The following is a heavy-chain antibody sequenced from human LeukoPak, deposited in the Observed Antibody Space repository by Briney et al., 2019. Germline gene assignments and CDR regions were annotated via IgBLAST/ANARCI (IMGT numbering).Heavy chain of an antibody. Sequence: GGSLRLSCAASGFTFSSYAMSWVRQAPGKGLEWVSAISGSGGSTYYADSVKGRFTISRDNSKNTLYLQMNSLRAEDTAVYYCARLTDTAMVDYYYYMDVWGKGTTVTVSS. V-gene: IGHV3-23*01. CDR2: ISGSGGST. CDR1: GFTFSSYA. D-gene: IGHD5-18*01. J-gene: IGHJ6*03. CDR3: ARLTDTAMVDYYYYMDV.